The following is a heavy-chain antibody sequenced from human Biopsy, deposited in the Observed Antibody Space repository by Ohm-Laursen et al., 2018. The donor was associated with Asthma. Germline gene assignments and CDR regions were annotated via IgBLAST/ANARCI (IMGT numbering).Heavy chain of an antibody. V-gene: IGHV1-69*13. CDR2: INSVFGTT. Sequence: SVKVSCKSLGGTFNTYVIGWVRQAPGQGLEWMGGINSVFGTTTYPQKFQVRATITADDSTSTVYMELSSLRSEDTAVYYCARKAGSCISRTCYSLDFWGQGTLVTASS. J-gene: IGHJ4*02. D-gene: IGHD2-2*01. CDR3: ARKAGSCISRTCYSLDF. CDR1: GGTFNTYV.